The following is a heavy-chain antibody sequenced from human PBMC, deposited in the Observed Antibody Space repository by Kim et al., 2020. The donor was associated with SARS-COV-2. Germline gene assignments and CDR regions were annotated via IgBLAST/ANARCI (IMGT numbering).Heavy chain of an antibody. D-gene: IGHD1-7*01. Sequence: SGPTLVNPTQTLTLTCTFSGFSLSTRGMCVSWIRQPPGKALEWLARIDWDDDKYYNTSLKTRLTISKDTSKNQVVLIMTNMDPVDTATYYCARLSGTGTTRSQSYRYYMDVWGEGATVTVSS. CDR2: IDWDDDK. CDR1: GFSLSTRGMC. CDR3: ARLSGTGTTRSQSYRYYMDV. V-gene: IGHV2-70*11. J-gene: IGHJ6*03.